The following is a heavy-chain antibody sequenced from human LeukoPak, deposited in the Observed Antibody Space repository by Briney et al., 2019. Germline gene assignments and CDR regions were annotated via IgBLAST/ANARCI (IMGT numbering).Heavy chain of an antibody. D-gene: IGHD1-14*01. CDR3: AKDKGAVTGTFDY. Sequence: GGSLRLSCAASGFTFSTYAMSWVRQAPGKGLEWVSGLTGGGGGTSYADSVKGRFTISRDNSKNALYLQMNSLRAEDTAVYYCAKDKGAVTGTFDYWGQGTLVTVSS. V-gene: IGHV3-23*01. CDR2: LTGGGGGT. CDR1: GFTFSTYA. J-gene: IGHJ4*02.